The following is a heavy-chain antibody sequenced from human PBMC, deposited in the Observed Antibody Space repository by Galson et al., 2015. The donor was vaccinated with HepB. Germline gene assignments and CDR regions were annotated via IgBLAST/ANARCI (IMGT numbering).Heavy chain of an antibody. V-gene: IGHV4-39*01. D-gene: IGHD2-2*01. CDR1: GGSISSSSYY. Sequence: SETLSLTCTVSGGSISSSSYYWGWIRQPPGKGLEWIGSIYYSGSTYYNPSLKSQVTISVDTSKNQFSLKLSSVTAADTAVYYCARHQRGREYQLLALNYWGQGTLVTVSS. CDR3: ARHQRGREYQLLALNY. CDR2: IYYSGST. J-gene: IGHJ4*02.